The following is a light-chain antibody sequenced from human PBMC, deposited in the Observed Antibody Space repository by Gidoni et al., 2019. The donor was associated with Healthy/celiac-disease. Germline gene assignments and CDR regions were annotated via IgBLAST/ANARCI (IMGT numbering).Light chain of an antibody. Sequence: DIVMTQSPLSLPVTPGEPASISCRSSQSLLHSNGYNYLDWYLQKPGQSPQLLIYLGSNRASGVPDRFSGSGSGTDFTLKISRVEAEDVGVYYCMQALQTPRTFGQGNQGGNQT. V-gene: IGKV2-28*01. CDR2: LGS. CDR3: MQALQTPRT. CDR1: QSLLHSNGYNY. J-gene: IGKJ1*01.